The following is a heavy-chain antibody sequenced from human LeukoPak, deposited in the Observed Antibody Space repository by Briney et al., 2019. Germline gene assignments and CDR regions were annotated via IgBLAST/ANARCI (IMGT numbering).Heavy chain of an antibody. J-gene: IGHJ3*02. CDR3: ARGLTYYDFWSGPRGAFDI. D-gene: IGHD3-3*01. CDR2: IYYSGST. CDR1: GGSISSSSYY. V-gene: IGHV4-39*01. Sequence: KASETLSLTCTVSGGSISSSSYYWGWIRQPPGKGLEWIGSIYYSGSTYYNPSLKSRVTISVDTSKNQFSLKLSSVTAADTAVYYCARGLTYYDFWSGPRGAFDIWGQGTMVTVSS.